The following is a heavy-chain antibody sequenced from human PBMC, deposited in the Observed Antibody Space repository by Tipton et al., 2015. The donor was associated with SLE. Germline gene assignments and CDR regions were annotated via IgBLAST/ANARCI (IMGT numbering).Heavy chain of an antibody. D-gene: IGHD6-6*01. J-gene: IGHJ4*02. V-gene: IGHV3-23*01. CDR2: ISGSGVST. Sequence: SLRLSCAASGFTFSSYAMSWVRQAPGKGLEWVSTISGSGVSTYYADSVKGRFTISRDNSKSTLFLQVKSLRAEDTAVYYCAKDSPPVEYSSLYYFDYWGQGTLVTVSS. CDR1: GFTFSSYA. CDR3: AKDSPPVEYSSLYYFDY.